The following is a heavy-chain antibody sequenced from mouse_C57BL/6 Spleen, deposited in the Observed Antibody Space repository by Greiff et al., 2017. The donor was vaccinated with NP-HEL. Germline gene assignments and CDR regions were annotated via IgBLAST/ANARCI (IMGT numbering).Heavy chain of an antibody. V-gene: IGHV1-72*01. CDR1: GYTFTSYW. CDR2: IDPNSGGT. D-gene: IGHD2-5*01. Sequence: VKLQESGAELVKPGASVKLSCKASGYTFTSYWMHWVKQRPGRGLEWIGRIDPNSGGTKYNEKFKSKATLTVDKPSSTAYMQLSSLTSEDSAVYYCARLHYSNSGALYYFDYWGQGTTLTVSS. J-gene: IGHJ2*01. CDR3: ARLHYSNSGALYYFDY.